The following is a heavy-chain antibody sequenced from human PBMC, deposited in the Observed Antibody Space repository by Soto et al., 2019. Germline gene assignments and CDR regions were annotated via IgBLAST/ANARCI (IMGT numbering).Heavy chain of an antibody. D-gene: IGHD3-22*01. CDR1: GYTFTSYG. Sequence: ASVKVSCKASGYTFTSYGISWVRQAPGQGLEWMGWISAYNGNTNYAQRLQGRVTMTTDTSTSTAYMELRSLRSDDTAVYYCASYLYYYDSSGPGYGWFDPWGQGTLVTVSS. CDR2: ISAYNGNT. V-gene: IGHV1-18*01. J-gene: IGHJ5*02. CDR3: ASYLYYYDSSGPGYGWFDP.